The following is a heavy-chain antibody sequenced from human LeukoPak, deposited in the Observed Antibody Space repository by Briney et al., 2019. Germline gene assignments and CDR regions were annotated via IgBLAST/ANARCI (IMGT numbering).Heavy chain of an antibody. CDR3: ARDLYSSGWYAGFDY. CDR2: IYTSGST. V-gene: IGHV4-4*07. Sequence: SETLSHTCTVSGGSISSYYWSWIRQPAGKGLEWIGRIYTSGSTNYNPSLKSRVTMSVDTSKNQFSLKLSSVTAADTAVYYCARDLYSSGWYAGFDYWGQGTLVTVSS. CDR1: GGSISSYY. D-gene: IGHD6-19*01. J-gene: IGHJ4*02.